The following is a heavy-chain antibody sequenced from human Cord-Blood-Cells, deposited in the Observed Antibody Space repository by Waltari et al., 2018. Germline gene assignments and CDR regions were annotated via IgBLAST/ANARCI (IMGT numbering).Heavy chain of an antibody. D-gene: IGHD2-2*02. CDR2: IIPIVGTA. CDR3: ARGGRQEGYRGYYMDV. V-gene: IGHV1-69*01. CDR1: GGTFSSYA. J-gene: IGHJ6*03. Sequence: QVQLVQSGAEVKKTGSSVKVSCKASGGTFSSYAISWVRQAPGQGLGWMGGIIPIVGTANDGRKFQGRVTITADQATSPACMALGSRRSEDTAVYYCARGGRQEGYRGYYMDVWGKGTTVTVSS.